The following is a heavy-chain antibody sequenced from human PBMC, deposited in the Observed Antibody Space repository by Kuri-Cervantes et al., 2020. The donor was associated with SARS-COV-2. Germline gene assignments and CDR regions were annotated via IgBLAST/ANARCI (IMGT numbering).Heavy chain of an antibody. Sequence: GGSLRLSCAASGFTFSSYSMNWVRQAPGKGLGWVSYISSSSTIYYADSVKGRFTISRDNAKNPLYLQMNSLRAEDTAVYYCARDGPQQGPGTAYWGQGTLVTVSS. D-gene: IGHD2-21*02. CDR3: ARDGPQQGPGTAY. V-gene: IGHV3-48*01. CDR2: ISSSSTI. J-gene: IGHJ4*02. CDR1: GFTFSSYS.